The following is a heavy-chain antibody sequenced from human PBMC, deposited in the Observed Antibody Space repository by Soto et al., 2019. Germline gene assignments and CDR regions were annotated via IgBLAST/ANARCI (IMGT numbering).Heavy chain of an antibody. CDR3: ARLARGAGIVLMVYAPLYYGMDV. V-gene: IGHV5-51*01. CDR1: GYSFTSYW. Sequence: PGESLKISCKGSGYSFTSYWIGWVRQMPGKGLEWMGIIYPGDSDTRYSPSFQGQVTISADKSISTAYLQWSSLKASDTAMYYCARLARGAGIVLMVYAPLYYGMDVWGQGTTVTVSS. J-gene: IGHJ6*02. CDR2: IYPGDSDT. D-gene: IGHD2-8*01.